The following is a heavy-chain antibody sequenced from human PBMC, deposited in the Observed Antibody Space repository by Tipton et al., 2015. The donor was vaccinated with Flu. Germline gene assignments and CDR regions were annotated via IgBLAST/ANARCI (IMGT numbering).Heavy chain of an antibody. CDR3: ARVNFWGSAGYFDY. V-gene: IGHV4-61*02. CDR1: GGSTSSSSYY. J-gene: IGHJ4*02. D-gene: IGHD7-27*01. CDR2: IYTSGST. Sequence: LRLSCTVSGGSTSSSSYYWGWIRQPAGKGLEWIGRIYTSGSTNYNPSLKSRATMSVDTSKNQFSLKLSSVTAADTAVYYCARVNFWGSAGYFDYWGQGTLVTVSS.